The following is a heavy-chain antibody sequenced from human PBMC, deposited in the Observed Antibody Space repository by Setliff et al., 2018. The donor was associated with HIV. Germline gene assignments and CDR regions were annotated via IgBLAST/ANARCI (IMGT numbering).Heavy chain of an antibody. D-gene: IGHD3-22*01. Sequence: SETLSLTCAVSGYSISSGYYWAWIRQSPGKGLDWIGSIHHSGTTYYNPSLKSRVTISVDRSKNQFSLMLKSVTAADTAVYFCARDLSGYTFDYWGHGTLVTVSS. CDR2: IHHSGTT. V-gene: IGHV4-38-2*02. J-gene: IGHJ4*03. CDR1: GYSISSGYY. CDR3: ARDLSGYTFDY.